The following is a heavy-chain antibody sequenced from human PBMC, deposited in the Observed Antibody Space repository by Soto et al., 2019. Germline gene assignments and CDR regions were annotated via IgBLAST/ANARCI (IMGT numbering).Heavy chain of an antibody. CDR1: GFTFSSYG. CDR2: ISYDGSNK. CDR3: AKDDDILTGYYDTYYYYGLDV. V-gene: IGHV3-30*18. Sequence: QVQLVESGGGVVQPGGSLRLSCAASGFTFSSYGMHWVRQAPGKGLEWVAVISYDGSNKYYADSVKGRFTISRDNSKNALYLQMNSLRAEDTAVYYCAKDDDILTGYYDTYYYYGLDVWGHGTTVTVSS. J-gene: IGHJ6*02. D-gene: IGHD3-9*01.